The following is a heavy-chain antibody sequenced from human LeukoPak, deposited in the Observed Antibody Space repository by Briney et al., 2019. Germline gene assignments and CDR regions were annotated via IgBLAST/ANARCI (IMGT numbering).Heavy chain of an antibody. CDR3: ARRDYESSGYYYFQN. Sequence: PSETLSLTCTVSGGSISSSSYYWGWIRQPPGKGLEWIGYIYYSGSTNYNPSLKSRVTISVDMSKNQFSLKLSSVTAADTAVYYCARRDYESSGYYYFQNWGQGTLVTVSS. CDR2: IYYSGST. D-gene: IGHD3-22*01. J-gene: IGHJ1*01. V-gene: IGHV4-61*05. CDR1: GGSISSSSYY.